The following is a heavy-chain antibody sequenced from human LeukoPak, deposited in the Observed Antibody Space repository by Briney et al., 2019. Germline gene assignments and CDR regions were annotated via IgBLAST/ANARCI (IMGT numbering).Heavy chain of an antibody. D-gene: IGHD5-24*01. CDR1: GGSFSGYY. CDR3: ARRISRWLQPAAFDI. CDR2: INHSGST. Sequence: PSETLSLTCAVYGGSFSGYYWSWICQPPGKGLEWIGEINHSGSTNYNPSLKSRVTISVDTSKNQFSLKLSSVTAADTAVYYCARRISRWLQPAAFDIWGQGTMVTVSS. V-gene: IGHV4-34*01. J-gene: IGHJ3*02.